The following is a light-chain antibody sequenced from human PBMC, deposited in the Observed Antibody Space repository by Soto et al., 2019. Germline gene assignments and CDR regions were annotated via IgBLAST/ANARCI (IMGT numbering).Light chain of an antibody. CDR2: GVS. CDR1: QSLSSRN. J-gene: IGKJ1*01. CDR3: QQYDSSPRT. Sequence: EVVLTQSPCTLSLTPGERATLSCRACQSLSSRNLAWYVQKPGQPPRPLYCGVSSSATGIPDMFSSRGAAAVIPLISSRQEPEDVAVYYYQQYDSSPRTFGQGTKVDVK. V-gene: IGKV3-20*01.